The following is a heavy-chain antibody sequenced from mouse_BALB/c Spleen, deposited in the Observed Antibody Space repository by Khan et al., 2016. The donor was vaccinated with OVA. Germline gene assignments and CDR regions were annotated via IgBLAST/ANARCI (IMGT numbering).Heavy chain of an antibody. CDR3: ARTHER. J-gene: IGHJ2*01. CDR2: INPSSGYT. V-gene: IGHV1-4*01. CDR1: GYTFTSYT. Sequence: VELVESGAELARPGASVKMSCKASGYTFTSYTMHWVKQRPGQGLEWIGYINPSSGYTKYNQKFKDKATLTADKTSSTAYMQLSSLTSEDSAVYYCARTHERWGQGTTLTVSS.